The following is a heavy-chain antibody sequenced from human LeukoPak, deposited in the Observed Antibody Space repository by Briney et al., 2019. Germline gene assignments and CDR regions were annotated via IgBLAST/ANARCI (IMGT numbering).Heavy chain of an antibody. CDR3: ARGKGHDTSSTDY. CDR2: VSGSGGST. V-gene: IGHV3-23*01. Sequence: GGSLRLSCAASGFTFSSNAMSWVRQAPGKGLEWVSTVSGSGGSTYYADSVKGRFTISRDNPKNTLYLQMNSLRAEDTAVYYCARGKGHDTSSTDYWGQGTLVTVSS. J-gene: IGHJ4*02. CDR1: GFTFSSNA. D-gene: IGHD3-10*01.